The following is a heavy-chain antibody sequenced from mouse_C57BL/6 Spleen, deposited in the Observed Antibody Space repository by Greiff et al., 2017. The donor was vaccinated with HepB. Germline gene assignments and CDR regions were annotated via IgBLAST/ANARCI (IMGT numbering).Heavy chain of an antibody. CDR1: GFTFSSYA. Sequence: EVQGVESGGGLVKPGGSLKLSCAASGFTFSSYAMSWVRQTPEKRLEWVATISDGGSYTYYPDNVKGRFTISRDNAKNKLYLQMSHLKSEDTAMYYCAREGPQTAQATWFAYWGQGTLVTVSA. CDR3: AREGPQTAQATWFAY. D-gene: IGHD3-2*02. J-gene: IGHJ3*01. CDR2: ISDGGSYT. V-gene: IGHV5-4*01.